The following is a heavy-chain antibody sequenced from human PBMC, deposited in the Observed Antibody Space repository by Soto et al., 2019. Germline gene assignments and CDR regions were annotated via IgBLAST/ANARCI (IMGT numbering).Heavy chain of an antibody. Sequence: GSLRLSCAASGFTFSSYSMNWVRQAPGKGLEWVSSISSSSSYIYYADSVKGRFTISRDNAKNSLYLQMNSLRAEDTAVYYCARSSGSSGYYYSDYYGMDVWGQGTTVTVSS. CDR2: ISSSSSYI. J-gene: IGHJ6*02. CDR1: GFTFSSYS. D-gene: IGHD3-22*01. CDR3: ARSSGSSGYYYSDYYGMDV. V-gene: IGHV3-21*01.